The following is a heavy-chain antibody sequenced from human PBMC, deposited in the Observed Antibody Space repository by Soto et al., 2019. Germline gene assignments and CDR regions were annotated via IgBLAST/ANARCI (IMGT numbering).Heavy chain of an antibody. CDR2: ISYDGSNK. CDR1: GFTFSSYG. D-gene: IGHD2-15*01. V-gene: IGHV3-30*18. Sequence: QVQLVESGGGVVQPGRSLRLSCAASGFTFSSYGMHWVRQAPGKGLEWVAVISYDGSNKYYADSVKGRFTISRDNSKNTLYLQMNSLRAEDTAVYYCAKTDGSAHNWFDPWGQGTLVTVSS. J-gene: IGHJ5*02. CDR3: AKTDGSAHNWFDP.